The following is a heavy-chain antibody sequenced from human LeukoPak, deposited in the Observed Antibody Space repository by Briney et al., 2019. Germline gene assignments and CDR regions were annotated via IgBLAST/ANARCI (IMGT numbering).Heavy chain of an antibody. Sequence: PGGSLRLSCAASGLSFSSYGMHWVRQAPGKGLEWVAFKRSYGSDEFYADSVRGRFTISRDNKNTLYLQMNRLRSEDTAIYYCAKDRPYSTGWYATDCWGQGTLVTVSS. J-gene: IGHJ4*02. D-gene: IGHD6-19*01. CDR3: AKDRPYSTGWYATDC. V-gene: IGHV3-30*02. CDR2: KRSYGSDE. CDR1: GLSFSSYG.